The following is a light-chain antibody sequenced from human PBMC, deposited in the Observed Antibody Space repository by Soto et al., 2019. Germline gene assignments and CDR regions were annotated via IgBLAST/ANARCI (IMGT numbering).Light chain of an antibody. CDR1: SSDVGFYNY. CDR3: SSYRNGGTSV. J-gene: IGLJ1*01. V-gene: IGLV2-14*03. CDR2: AVS. Sequence: QSALTQPASVSGSPGQSITISCTGTSSDVGFYNYVSWYQQHPGKAPKLLIYAVSSRPSGVSDRFSGSKSGNSASLTISGLQAENEADYYCSSYRNGGTSVFGTGTTVTVL.